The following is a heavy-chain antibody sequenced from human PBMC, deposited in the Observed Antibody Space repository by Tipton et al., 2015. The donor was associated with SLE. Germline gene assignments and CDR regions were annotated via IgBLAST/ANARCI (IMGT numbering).Heavy chain of an antibody. CDR3: ARQAAGPRYFQH. J-gene: IGHJ1*01. CDR1: GYTFTGYY. Sequence: QLVQSGAEVKKPGASVKVSCKASGYTFTGYYMHWVRQAPGQGLEWMGWINPNSGGTNYAQKFQGRVTMTRDTSTSTVYMELSSPRSEDTAVYYCARQAAGPRYFQHWGQGTLVTVSS. V-gene: IGHV1-2*02. D-gene: IGHD6-13*01. CDR2: INPNSGGT.